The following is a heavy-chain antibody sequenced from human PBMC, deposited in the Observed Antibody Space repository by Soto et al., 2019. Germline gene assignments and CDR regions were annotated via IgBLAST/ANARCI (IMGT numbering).Heavy chain of an antibody. Sequence: AETLSLTCTVSGDSINNYYCIWSGHPAGKGREWIGYIYHSGSTDYNPSFKSRVTISVDPSKTQFSLRLSSVTAADTAVYYCARDVNVYGTSRHYYGIDVWGRGTTVTVSS. D-gene: IGHD2-2*01. CDR2: IYHSGST. J-gene: IGHJ6*02. CDR1: GDSINNYY. V-gene: IGHV4-59*01. CDR3: ARDVNVYGTSRHYYGIDV.